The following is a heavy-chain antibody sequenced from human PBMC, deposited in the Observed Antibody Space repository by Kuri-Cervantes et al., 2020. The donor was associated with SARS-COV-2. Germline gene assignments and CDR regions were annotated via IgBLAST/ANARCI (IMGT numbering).Heavy chain of an antibody. CDR3: AKDERLSEGFGVNYFDY. V-gene: IGHV3-23*01. CDR2: ISGSGGST. Sequence: LSLTCAASGFTFSSYAMSWVRQAPGKGLEWVSAISGSGGSTYYADSVKGRFTISRDNSKNTLYLQMNSLRAEDTAVYYCAKDERLSEGFGVNYFDYWGQGTLVTVSS. J-gene: IGHJ4*02. D-gene: IGHD3-10*01. CDR1: GFTFSSYA.